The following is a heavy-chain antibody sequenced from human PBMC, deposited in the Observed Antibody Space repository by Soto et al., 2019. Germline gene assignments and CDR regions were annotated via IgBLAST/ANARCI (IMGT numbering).Heavy chain of an antibody. Sequence: EVQVVESGGGLVQPGGSLRLSCAASGFIVSSTYMSWVRQAPGKGLEWVSVIYSRGDTYYADSVKGRFTISRHNSKNTLYLQMNSLRAEDTAVYYCARGALQSDGSFDIWGQGTMVTVSS. V-gene: IGHV3-53*04. J-gene: IGHJ3*02. CDR2: IYSRGDT. CDR3: ARGALQSDGSFDI. CDR1: GFIVSSTY.